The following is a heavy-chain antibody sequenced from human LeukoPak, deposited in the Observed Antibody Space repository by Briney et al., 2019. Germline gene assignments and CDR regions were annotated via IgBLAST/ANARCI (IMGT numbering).Heavy chain of an antibody. D-gene: IGHD3-22*01. CDR2: ISYDGSNK. CDR3: ARDPLTHYYDSSGYYHYYYYYMDV. J-gene: IGHJ6*03. Sequence: GGSLRLSCAASGFTFSSYGMHWVRQAPGKGLEWVAVISYDGSNKYYADSVKGRFTISRDNSKNTLYLQMNSLRAEDTAVYYCARDPLTHYYDSSGYYHYYYYYMDVWGKGTTVTVSS. CDR1: GFTFSSYG. V-gene: IGHV3-30*03.